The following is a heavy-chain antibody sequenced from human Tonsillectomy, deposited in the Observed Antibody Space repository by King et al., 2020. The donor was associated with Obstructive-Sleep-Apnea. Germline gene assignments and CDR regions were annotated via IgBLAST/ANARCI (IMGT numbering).Heavy chain of an antibody. CDR2: IYYSGST. J-gene: IGHJ5*02. D-gene: IGHD3-10*01. CDR1: SGPISSGDYY. V-gene: IGHV4-31*03. Sequence: VQLQESGPGLVKPSQTLSLTCTVSSGPISSGDYYWSWIRQHPGKGLEWIGYIYYSGSTNYNPSLKSRVTISVDTSKNQFSLKLSSVTAADTAVYYCARAPMVRGIIRWFDPWGQGTLVTVSS. CDR3: ARAPMVRGIIRWFDP.